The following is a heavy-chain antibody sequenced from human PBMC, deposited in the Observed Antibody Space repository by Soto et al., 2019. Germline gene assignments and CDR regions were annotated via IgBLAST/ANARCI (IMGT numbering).Heavy chain of an antibody. CDR1: GFTFSSDW. V-gene: IGHV3-74*01. J-gene: IGHJ4*02. D-gene: IGHD4-17*01. CDR2: INADGSDT. Sequence: EVQLVESGGDSVQPGGSLRLCCAASGFTFSSDWMHWVRQPPGKGLVRVSRINADGSDTDYADSVKGRFIISRDNAKITLYLHMNTVRAEDTAIYFCARDSTTGLDYWGQGTLVTVSA. CDR3: ARDSTTGLDY.